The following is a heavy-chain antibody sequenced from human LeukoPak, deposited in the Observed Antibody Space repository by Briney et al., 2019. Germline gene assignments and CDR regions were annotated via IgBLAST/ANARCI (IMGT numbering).Heavy chain of an antibody. J-gene: IGHJ4*02. CDR1: GFTFSSYG. D-gene: IGHD2-15*01. Sequence: GRSLRLSCAASGFTFSSYGMHWVRQAPGKGLDGVAVIWYDGSNKYYADSVKGRFTISRDNSKNTLYLQMNSLRAEDTAVYYCARDSCSGGSCYLDYWGQGTLVTVSS. CDR2: IWYDGSNK. CDR3: ARDSCSGGSCYLDY. V-gene: IGHV3-33*01.